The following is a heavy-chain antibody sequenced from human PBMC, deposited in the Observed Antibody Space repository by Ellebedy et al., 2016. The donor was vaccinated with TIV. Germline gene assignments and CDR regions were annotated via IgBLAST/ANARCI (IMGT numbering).Heavy chain of an antibody. D-gene: IGHD2-21*02. CDR1: GGSISSSVYY. CDR3: ARTDPWQPIDD. CDR2: IYYSGST. J-gene: IGHJ4*02. V-gene: IGHV4-39*01. Sequence: MPSETLSLTCTVSGGSISSSVYYPGWLRQPPGKGLEWIGSIYYSGSTHYNPSLKSQITISLDTAKNQFSLRLDSVTAADTAVYYCARTDPWQPIDDWGQGILVSVSS.